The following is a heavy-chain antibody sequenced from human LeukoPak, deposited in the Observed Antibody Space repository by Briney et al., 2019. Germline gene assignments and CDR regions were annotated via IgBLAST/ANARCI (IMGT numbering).Heavy chain of an antibody. Sequence: GGSLRLSCAASGFTFSSYEMNWVRQAPGKGLEWVSYISSSGSTIYYADSVKGRFTISRDNAKHSLYLQMNSLRAEDTAVYYCAKANWVSNADAVWWGQGTQVTVSS. CDR2: ISSSGSTI. J-gene: IGHJ4*02. D-gene: IGHD1-1*01. CDR3: AKANWVSNADAVW. CDR1: GFTFSSYE. V-gene: IGHV3-48*03.